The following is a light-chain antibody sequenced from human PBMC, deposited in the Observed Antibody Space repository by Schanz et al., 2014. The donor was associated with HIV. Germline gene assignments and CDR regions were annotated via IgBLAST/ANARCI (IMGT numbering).Light chain of an antibody. CDR2: SVT. V-gene: IGLV2-14*03. CDR3: CSFASSSTLI. CDR1: SSDVGGYNY. Sequence: QSALTQPASVSGSPGQSIAISCIGTSSDVGGYNYVSWYQQHPGKAPKLLIYSVTGRPSGVSNRFSGSKSDNTASLTISGLQAEDEADYYCCSFASSSTLIFGGGTQLTVL. J-gene: IGLJ2*01.